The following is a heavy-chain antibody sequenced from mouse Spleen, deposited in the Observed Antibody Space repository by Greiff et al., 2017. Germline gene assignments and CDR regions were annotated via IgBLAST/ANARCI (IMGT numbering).Heavy chain of an antibody. V-gene: IGHV1-15*01. CDR3: TRRGLYRYPYYFDY. CDR1: GYTFTDYE. Sequence: QVQLQQSGAELVRPGASVTLSCKASGYTFTDYEMHWVKQTPVHGLEWIGAIDPETGGTAYNQKFKGKAILTADKSSSTAYMELRSLTSEDSAVYYCTRRGLYRYPYYFDYWGQGTTLTVSS. D-gene: IGHD1-2*01. CDR2: IDPETGGT. J-gene: IGHJ2*01.